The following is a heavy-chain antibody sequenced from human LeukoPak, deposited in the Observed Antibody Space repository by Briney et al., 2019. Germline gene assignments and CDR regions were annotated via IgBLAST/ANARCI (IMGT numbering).Heavy chain of an antibody. CDR2: ISYDGSNK. CDR1: GFTFSSYG. Sequence: GGSLRLSCAASGFTFSSYGMHWVRQAPGKGLEWVAVISYDGSNKYYADSVKGRFTISRDNSKNTLYLQMNSPRAEDTAVYYCAKDLGYYDFWSGYYGENYYGMDVWGQGTTVTVSS. V-gene: IGHV3-30*18. D-gene: IGHD3-3*01. J-gene: IGHJ6*02. CDR3: AKDLGYYDFWSGYYGENYYGMDV.